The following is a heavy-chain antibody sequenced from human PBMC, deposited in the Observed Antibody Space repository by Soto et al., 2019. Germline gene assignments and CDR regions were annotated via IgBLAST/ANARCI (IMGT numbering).Heavy chain of an antibody. J-gene: IGHJ6*02. CDR2: IYTSGST. CDR1: SGSISSYY. CDR3: ARLTVTTPHYYYGMDV. D-gene: IGHD4-4*01. V-gene: IGHV4-4*07. Sequence: PSETLSLTCTVSSGSISSYYWSWIRQPAGKGLEWIGRIYTSGSTNYNPSLKSRVTMSVDTSKNQFSLKLSSVTAADTAVYYCARLTVTTPHYYYGMDVWGQGTTVTVSS.